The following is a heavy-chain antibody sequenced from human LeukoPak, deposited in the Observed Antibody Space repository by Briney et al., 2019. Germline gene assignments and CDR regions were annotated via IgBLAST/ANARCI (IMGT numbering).Heavy chain of an antibody. CDR3: ARDRRGTQPDYRNGTDV. CDR1: VFTVRISY. D-gene: IGHD1-7*01. J-gene: IGHJ6*02. V-gene: IGHV3-66*02. CDR2: KRSGGST. Sequence: PGRSVRLFRASSVFTVRISYMSGVRGARGKGLVDVMFKRSGGSTYYAAYVKGRFTISKDTSKNAQYLQMNSLRAEDTAVYYCARDRRGTQPDYRNGTDVWGQGTPVTAS.